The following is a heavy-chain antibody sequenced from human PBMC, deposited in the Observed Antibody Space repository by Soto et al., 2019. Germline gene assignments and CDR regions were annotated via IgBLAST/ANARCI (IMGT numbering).Heavy chain of an antibody. D-gene: IGHD3-3*01. CDR2: IYWDDDK. V-gene: IGHV2-5*02. Sequence: QITLKESGPTLVKPTQTLTLTCTFSGFSLSTSGVGVGWIRQPPGKALEWLALIYWDDDKRYSPSLKSRLTITKDTSKNQVVLTMTTMDPVDTATYYCAHRRRRFLEWSHGMDVWGQGTTVTVSS. J-gene: IGHJ6*02. CDR1: GFSLSTSGVG. CDR3: AHRRRRFLEWSHGMDV.